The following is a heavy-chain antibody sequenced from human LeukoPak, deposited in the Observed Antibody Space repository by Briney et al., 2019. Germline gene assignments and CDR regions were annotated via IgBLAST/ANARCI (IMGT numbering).Heavy chain of an antibody. J-gene: IGHJ4*02. CDR1: GGSISSYY. V-gene: IGHV4-59*01. Sequence: SETLSLTCTVSGGSISSYYWSRIRQPPGKGLEWIGYIYYSGSTNYNPSLKSRVTISVDTSKNQFSLKLSSVTAADTAVYYCARAAFGADKFDYWGQGTLVTVSS. CDR3: ARAAFGADKFDY. CDR2: IYYSGST. D-gene: IGHD2-21*01.